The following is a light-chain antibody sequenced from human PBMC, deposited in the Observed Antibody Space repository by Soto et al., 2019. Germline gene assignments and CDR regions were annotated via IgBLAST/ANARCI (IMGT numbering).Light chain of an antibody. V-gene: IGKV1-39*01. J-gene: IGKJ1*01. CDR3: QQSYSTVWT. Sequence: IQMTQSASSLSAYVGDRVTITCRASQSISSYLNWYQQKPGKAPKLLIYAASSLQSGVPSRFSGSGSGTDFTLTISSLQPEDFATYYCQQSYSTVWTFGQGTKVEIK. CDR1: QSISSY. CDR2: AAS.